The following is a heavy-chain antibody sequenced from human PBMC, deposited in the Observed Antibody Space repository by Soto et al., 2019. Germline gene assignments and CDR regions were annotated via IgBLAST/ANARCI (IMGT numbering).Heavy chain of an antibody. D-gene: IGHD3-22*01. Sequence: GGSLRLSCAASGFTFSNYAVTWVRQAPGRGLEWVSAVSANSDYAYYADSVKDRFTLSRDNSKNTLYLQMNSLRAEDTAVYYCAVDCSGGSCYRNYYDSSGYYDDYWGQGTLVTVSS. CDR2: VSANSDYA. CDR3: AVDCSGGSCYRNYYDSSGYYDDY. V-gene: IGHV3-23*01. CDR1: GFTFSNYA. J-gene: IGHJ4*02.